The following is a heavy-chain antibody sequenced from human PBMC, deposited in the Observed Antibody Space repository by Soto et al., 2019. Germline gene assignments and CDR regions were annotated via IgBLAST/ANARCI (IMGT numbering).Heavy chain of an antibody. D-gene: IGHD2-21*01. V-gene: IGHV5-10-1*01. CDR3: ASRLYYYYGMDV. CDR1: GYSFTSYL. CDR2: IDPSDSYT. Sequence: PGESLKISCKGSGYSFTSYLISWVRQMPGKGLEWMGRIDPSDSYTNYSPSFQGHVTISADKSISTAYLQWSSLKASDTAMYYCASRLYYYYGMDVWGQGTTVTVSS. J-gene: IGHJ6*02.